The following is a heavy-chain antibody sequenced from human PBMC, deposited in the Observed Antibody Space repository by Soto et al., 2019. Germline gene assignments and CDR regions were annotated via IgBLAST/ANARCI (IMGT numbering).Heavy chain of an antibody. Sequence: QVQLVESGGGVVQPGRSLRLSCAASGFTFSNYAIHWVRQAPGKGLEWVAVLSYDGNNIHYADSVKGRFTVSRDNSKNTLFLQMKSLRAEDTALYYCARGPIGDAAMVTNYFDYWGQGTLVTVSS. CDR2: LSYDGNNI. CDR1: GFTFSNYA. J-gene: IGHJ4*02. D-gene: IGHD5-18*01. V-gene: IGHV3-30-3*01. CDR3: ARGPIGDAAMVTNYFDY.